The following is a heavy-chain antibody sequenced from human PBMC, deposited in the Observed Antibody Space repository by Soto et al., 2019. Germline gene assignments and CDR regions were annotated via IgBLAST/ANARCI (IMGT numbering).Heavy chain of an antibody. CDR3: PHILGIGGYYEGFDY. J-gene: IGHJ4*02. Sequence: QITLKESGPTLVKPTQTLTLTCTFSGFSLSTPSGVGVGWIRQPPGKALEWLAFIYWDDENRYSPSLKSRLTITKDTSKNQVVLIMTNMDPVDTATYYCPHILGIGGYYEGFDYWGQGALVTVSS. D-gene: IGHD3-22*01. V-gene: IGHV2-5*02. CDR2: IYWDDEN. CDR1: GFSLSTPSGVG.